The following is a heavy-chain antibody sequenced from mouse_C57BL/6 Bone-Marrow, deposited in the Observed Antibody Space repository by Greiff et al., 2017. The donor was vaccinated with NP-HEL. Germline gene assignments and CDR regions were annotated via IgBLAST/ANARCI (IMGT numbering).Heavy chain of an antibody. Sequence: QVQLQQSGAELARPGASVEMSCKASGYTFTSYTMHWVKQRPGQGLEWIGYINPSSGYTKYNQKFKDKATLTADKSSSTAYMQLSSLTSEDSAVYYCASLLTTVVDPLYAMDYWGQGTSVTVSS. D-gene: IGHD1-1*01. CDR1: GYTFTSYT. CDR2: INPSSGYT. J-gene: IGHJ4*01. CDR3: ASLLTTVVDPLYAMDY. V-gene: IGHV1-4*01.